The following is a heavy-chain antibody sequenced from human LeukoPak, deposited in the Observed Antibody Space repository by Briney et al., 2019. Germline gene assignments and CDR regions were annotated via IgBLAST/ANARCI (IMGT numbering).Heavy chain of an antibody. CDR3: ARRGTIGTIDY. CDR1: GGSISSGSYY. D-gene: IGHD1-14*01. V-gene: IGHV4-61*02. Sequence: SETLSLTCTVSGGSISSGSYYWSWIRQPAGKGLEWIGRIYTSGSTNYNPSLKSRVTISVDTSKNQFSLKLSSVTAADTAVYYCARRGTIGTIDYWGQGTLVTVSS. CDR2: IYTSGST. J-gene: IGHJ4*02.